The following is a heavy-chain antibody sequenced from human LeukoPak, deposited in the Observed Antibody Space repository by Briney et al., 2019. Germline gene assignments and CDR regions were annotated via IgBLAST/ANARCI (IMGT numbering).Heavy chain of an antibody. CDR1: GFTFSSYA. V-gene: IGHV3-30*04. CDR2: ISYDGSNK. Sequence: PGGSLRLSCAASGFTFSSYAMHWVRQAPGKGLEWVAVISYDGSNKYYADSVKGRFTISRDNSKNTLYLQMNSLRAEDTAVYYCARDLNWNYDAHPWFDPWGQGTLVTVSS. CDR3: ARDLNWNYDAHPWFDP. J-gene: IGHJ5*02. D-gene: IGHD1-7*01.